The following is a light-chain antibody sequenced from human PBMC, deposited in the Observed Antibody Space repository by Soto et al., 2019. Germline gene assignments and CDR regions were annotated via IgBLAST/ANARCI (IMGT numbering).Light chain of an antibody. CDR1: ETVATN. CDR3: QQYFEWPPMT. V-gene: IGKV3-15*01. Sequence: VMTQSPATLSVSPGERATLSCWASETVATNLAWYQQKPGQAPRLLISGASTRAAGISDRFRGSGSGTDFTLTISSLRSEDSGIYYCQQYFEWPPMTFGQGTKVEI. J-gene: IGKJ1*01. CDR2: GAS.